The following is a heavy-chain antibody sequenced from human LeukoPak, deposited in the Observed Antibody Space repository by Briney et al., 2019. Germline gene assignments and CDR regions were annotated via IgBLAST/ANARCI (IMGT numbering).Heavy chain of an antibody. Sequence: LETLSLTCAVYGGSFSGYYWSWIRQPPGKGLEWIGEINHSGSTNYNPSLKSRVTISVDTSKNQFSLKLSSVTAADTAVYYCAARRWPQFAVPFDYWGQGTLVTVSS. CDR1: GGSFSGYY. CDR2: INHSGST. J-gene: IGHJ4*02. V-gene: IGHV4-34*01. CDR3: AARRWPQFAVPFDY. D-gene: IGHD5-24*01.